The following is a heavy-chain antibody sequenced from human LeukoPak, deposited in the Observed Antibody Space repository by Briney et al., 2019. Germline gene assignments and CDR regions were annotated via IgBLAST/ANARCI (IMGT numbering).Heavy chain of an antibody. J-gene: IGHJ5*02. CDR2: INHSGST. V-gene: IGHV4-34*01. Sequence: SETLSLTCAVYGGSFTNHYWIWIRQPPGKGLEWMGEINHSGSTNYNPSLKSRVTISVDTSKNQFFLKLSSVTAADTAVYYCARGPAAVHPWGQGTLVTVSS. CDR1: GGSFTNHY. D-gene: IGHD6-13*01. CDR3: ARGPAAVHP.